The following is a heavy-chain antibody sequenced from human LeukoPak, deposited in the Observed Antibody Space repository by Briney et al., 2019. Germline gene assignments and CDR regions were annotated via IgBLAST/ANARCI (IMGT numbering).Heavy chain of an antibody. V-gene: IGHV3-23*01. Sequence: GGSLRLSCAASGFTFSSYGMHWVRQAPGKGLEWVSAISGSGGSTYYADSVKGRFTISRDNSKNTLYLQMNSLRAEDTAVYYCAKGGDDYGDLYYYFDYWGQGTLVTVSS. CDR3: AKGGDDYGDLYYYFDY. D-gene: IGHD4-17*01. CDR2: ISGSGGST. CDR1: GFTFSSYG. J-gene: IGHJ4*02.